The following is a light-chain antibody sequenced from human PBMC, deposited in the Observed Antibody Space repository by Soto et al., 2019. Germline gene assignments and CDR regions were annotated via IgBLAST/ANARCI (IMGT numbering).Light chain of an antibody. CDR1: SSDVGGYNY. CDR2: DVS. Sequence: QSVLTQPASVSGSPGQSITISCTGTSSDVGGYNYVSWYQQHPGKAPKLMIYDVSNRPSGVSNRFSGSKSGNTASLTISGLQAEDEAEYYCSSYTSSSTLVFGGGTQLTV. V-gene: IGLV2-14*01. J-gene: IGLJ2*01. CDR3: SSYTSSSTLV.